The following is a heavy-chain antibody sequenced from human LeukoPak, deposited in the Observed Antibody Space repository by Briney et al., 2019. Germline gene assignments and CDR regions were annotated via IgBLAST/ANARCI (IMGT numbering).Heavy chain of an antibody. V-gene: IGHV3-11*04. Sequence: GGSLRLSRAASGFTFSDYYMNWIRQAPGKGLEWISYISSSGSTISYADSVTGRFTVSRDNAKNSLYLQMNSLRAEDTAVYYCARSILPAANAIDYWGQGTLLTVSS. D-gene: IGHD2-2*01. CDR1: GFTFSDYY. J-gene: IGHJ4*02. CDR2: ISSSGSTI. CDR3: ARSILPAANAIDY.